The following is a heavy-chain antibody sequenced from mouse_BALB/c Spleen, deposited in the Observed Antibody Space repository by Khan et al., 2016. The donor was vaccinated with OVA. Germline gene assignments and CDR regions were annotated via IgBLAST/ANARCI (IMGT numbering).Heavy chain of an antibody. V-gene: IGHV1-18*01. D-gene: IGHD1-1*01. CDR1: GYTFTDYN. J-gene: IGHJ2*01. CDR3: TRGGHGSPFDY. Sequence: EVQLQQSGPELVKPGASVKIPCKASGYTFTDYNMDWVKQSHGKSLEWIGDITPNNGCSIYNQRFKGKATLSVDKSSSTAYMELRSLTSEDTAVYYCTRGGHGSPFDYWGQGTTLTVSS. CDR2: ITPNNGCS.